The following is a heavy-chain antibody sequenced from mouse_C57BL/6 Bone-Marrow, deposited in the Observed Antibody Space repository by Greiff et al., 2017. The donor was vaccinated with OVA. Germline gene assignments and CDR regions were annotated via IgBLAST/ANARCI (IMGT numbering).Heavy chain of an antibody. CDR3: ARQWGFLFDD. J-gene: IGHJ2*01. V-gene: IGHV5-6*01. Sequence: EVKVVESGGDLVKPGGSLKLSCAASGFTFSSYGMSWVRPTPDKRLEWVATISSGGSYTYYPDSVKGRFTISRDNAKNTLYLQMSSLKSEDTAMYYCARQWGFLFDDWGQGTTRTVSS. CDR2: ISSGGSYT. CDR1: GFTFSSYG.